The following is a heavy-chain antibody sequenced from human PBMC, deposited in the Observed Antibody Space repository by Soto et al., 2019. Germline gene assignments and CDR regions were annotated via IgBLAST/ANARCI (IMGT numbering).Heavy chain of an antibody. CDR3: ARDDGAMAVHH. Sequence: QVQLQESGPGLVKPSQTLSLTCTVSGGSISSDPYYWSWIRQHPVKGLEWIAYIYYSGITYYNPSLKSRVTISLDTSRNQFSLNLSSVSAADTAMYDCARDDGAMAVHHWGQGNLVTVS. J-gene: IGHJ5*02. D-gene: IGHD6-19*01. CDR2: IYYSGIT. V-gene: IGHV4-31*03. CDR1: GGSISSDPYY.